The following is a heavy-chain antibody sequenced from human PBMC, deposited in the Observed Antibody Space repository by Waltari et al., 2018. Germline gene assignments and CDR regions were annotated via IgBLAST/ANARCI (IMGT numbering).Heavy chain of an antibody. Sequence: EVQLVESGGGLIQPGGSLRLSCAASGFTVSSNYMSWARQAPGKGLGWGSVSYSGGSTYYPDSVKGRFTISRDNSKNTLYLQMNSLRAEDTAVYYCARGHPIAVAGTHAFDIWGQGTMVTVSS. V-gene: IGHV3-53*01. D-gene: IGHD6-19*01. J-gene: IGHJ3*02. CDR2: SYSGGST. CDR3: ARGHPIAVAGTHAFDI. CDR1: GFTVSSNY.